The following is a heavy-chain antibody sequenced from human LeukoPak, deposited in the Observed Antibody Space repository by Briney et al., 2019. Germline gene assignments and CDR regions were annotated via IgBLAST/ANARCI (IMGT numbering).Heavy chain of an antibody. J-gene: IGHJ4*02. CDR2: ISENGDGK. D-gene: IGHD6-13*01. Sequence: GGSLRLSCAASGFTFSNFAMTWVRQAPGKGLQWVSAISENGDGKYYVDSVRGRFTISRDNSKNMLFLQMNSLRAEDTALYYCTKDSYSKGDFWGQGVLVTVSS. V-gene: IGHV3-23*01. CDR1: GFTFSNFA. CDR3: TKDSYSKGDF.